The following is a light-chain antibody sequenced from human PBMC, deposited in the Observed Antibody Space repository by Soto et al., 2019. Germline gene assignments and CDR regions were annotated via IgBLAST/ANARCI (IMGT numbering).Light chain of an antibody. Sequence: QSVLTQPPSVSGAPGQRVTISCTGSSSNIGAGYDVHWYQQLPGTAPKLFIYGNSNRPSGVPDRFSGSKSGTSASLAITGLQAEDEADYYCQSYDSSLSGSHVVFGGGTQLTVL. CDR1: SSNIGAGYD. CDR2: GNS. V-gene: IGLV1-40*01. J-gene: IGLJ2*01. CDR3: QSYDSSLSGSHVV.